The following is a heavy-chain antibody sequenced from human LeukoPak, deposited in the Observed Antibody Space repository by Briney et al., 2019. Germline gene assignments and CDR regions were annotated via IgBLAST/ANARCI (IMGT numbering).Heavy chain of an antibody. D-gene: IGHD1-26*01. J-gene: IGHJ4*02. V-gene: IGHV4-59*01. Sequence: SSETLSLTCTVSGGSISSYYWSWIRQPPGKGLEWIGYIYYSGSTNYNPSLKSRITISVDTSKNQFSLKLSSVTAADTAVYYCARGGGSLLFDYWGQGTLVTVSS. CDR3: ARGGGSLLFDY. CDR2: IYYSGST. CDR1: GGSISSYY.